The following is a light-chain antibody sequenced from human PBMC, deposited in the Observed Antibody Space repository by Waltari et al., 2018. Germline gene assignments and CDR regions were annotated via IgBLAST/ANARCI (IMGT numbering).Light chain of an antibody. CDR1: NSNIRDDF. Sequence: QSVLTQPPSVSGAPGQRVTISCTGSNSNIRDDFVYWYQQFPGMAPKLLIYDNDKRASGVSDRFSGSKSDSSASLTITGLQTEDEADFYCQSYDSSLSAILFGGGTRLTVL. CDR2: DND. J-gene: IGLJ7*01. V-gene: IGLV1-40*01. CDR3: QSYDSSLSAIL.